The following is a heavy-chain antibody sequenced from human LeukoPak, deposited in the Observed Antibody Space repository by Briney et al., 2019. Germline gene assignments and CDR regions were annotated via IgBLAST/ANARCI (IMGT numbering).Heavy chain of an antibody. CDR2: ISSSGSTT. V-gene: IGHV3-11*01. CDR3: ARETYCSSTSCYAWDYYGMDV. J-gene: IGHJ6*02. Sequence: RGSLRLSCAASGFTFSDYYMSWIRQAPGKGLEWVSYISSSGSTTYYADSVKGRFTISRDNAKNSLYLQMNSLRAEDTAVYYCARETYCSSTSCYAWDYYGMDVWGQGTTVTVSS. D-gene: IGHD2-2*01. CDR1: GFTFSDYY.